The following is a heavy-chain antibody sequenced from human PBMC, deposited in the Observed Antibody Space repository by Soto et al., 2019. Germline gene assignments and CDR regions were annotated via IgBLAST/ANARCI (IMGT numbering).Heavy chain of an antibody. V-gene: IGHV4-34*01. Sequence: SETLSLTCAVYGGSFSGYYWSWIRQPPGKGLEWIGEINHSGSTNYNPSLKSRVTISVDTSKNQFSLKLSSVTAADTAVYYCARGKLSDYVWGSYRYHFDYWGQGTVVTVSS. CDR2: INHSGST. J-gene: IGHJ4*02. CDR3: ARGKLSDYVWGSYRYHFDY. D-gene: IGHD3-16*02. CDR1: GGSFSGYY.